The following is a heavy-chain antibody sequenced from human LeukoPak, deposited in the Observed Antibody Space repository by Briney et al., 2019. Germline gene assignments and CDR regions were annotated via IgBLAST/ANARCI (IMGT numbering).Heavy chain of an antibody. CDR1: GFTVSSNY. J-gene: IGHJ2*01. D-gene: IGHD4-17*01. CDR2: IYRDGST. V-gene: IGHV3-66*04. Sequence: GGSLRLSCAASGFTVSSNYMSWVRQAPGKGLEWVSVIYRDGSTNYADSVKGRLTISRDNSKNTLYLQMNSLRAEDTAVYYCTRHNYGDYYWYFDLWGRGTLVTVSS. CDR3: TRHNYGDYYWYFDL.